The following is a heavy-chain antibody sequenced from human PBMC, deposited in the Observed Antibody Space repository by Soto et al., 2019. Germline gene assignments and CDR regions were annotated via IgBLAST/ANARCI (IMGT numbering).Heavy chain of an antibody. V-gene: IGHV7-4-1*01. Sequence: QVQLVQSGSELKKPGASVKVSCKASGYTFTSYAMNWVRQAPGQGLEWMGWINTNTGNPTYAQGFTGRFVFSLDTSVSTAYLQICSLKAEDTAVYYCARESIAAAGTGGGWFDPWGQGTLVTVSS. CDR3: ARESIAAAGTGGGWFDP. J-gene: IGHJ5*02. CDR1: GYTFTSYA. D-gene: IGHD6-13*01. CDR2: INTNTGNP.